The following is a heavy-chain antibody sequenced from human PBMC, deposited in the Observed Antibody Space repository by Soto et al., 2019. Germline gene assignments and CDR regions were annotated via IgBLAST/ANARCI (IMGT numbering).Heavy chain of an antibody. J-gene: IGHJ5*02. V-gene: IGHV4-39*01. D-gene: IGHD3-16*01. CDR3: AIHMITRGENWFDP. CDR2: VYYRGST. CDR1: GGSISSSSYY. Sequence: QLQLQESGPGLVKPSETLSLTCTVSGGSISSSSYYWGWIRQPPGKGLEWIGSVYYRGSTYYNPSLKVRDTQSVDTSKNQLSLKLSSVTPADTAVYYCAIHMITRGENWFDPWGQVILVTVSS.